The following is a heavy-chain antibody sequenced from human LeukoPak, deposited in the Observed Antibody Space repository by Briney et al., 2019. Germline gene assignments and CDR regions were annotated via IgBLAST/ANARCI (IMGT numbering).Heavy chain of an antibody. Sequence: GMSLRLSCAASGVTLSPYGMHWVRQAPGKGLEWVAVISYEGGTQHYADSVKGRFIISRDNPRNTLYLQMNILRTEDTAVYYCARFATGDDAFNIWGQGTMVTVSS. D-gene: IGHD7-27*01. CDR3: ARFATGDDAFNI. CDR2: ISYEGGTQ. J-gene: IGHJ3*02. V-gene: IGHV3-30*03. CDR1: GVTLSPYG.